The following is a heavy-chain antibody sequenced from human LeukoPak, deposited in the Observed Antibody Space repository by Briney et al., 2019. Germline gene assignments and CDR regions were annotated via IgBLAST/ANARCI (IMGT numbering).Heavy chain of an antibody. J-gene: IGHJ6*02. CDR1: GFTFSRHW. V-gene: IGHV3-7*01. CDR2: IKQDGSEK. D-gene: IGHD3-10*01. Sequence: PGGSLRLSCAVSGFTFSRHWMSWVRQAPGKGLEWLANIKQDGSEKYYVDSVEGRFTICRDNAKNSLYLQMNSLRAEDTAVYYCARSYYGSGTSYGMDVWGQGTTVTVSS. CDR3: ARSYYGSGTSYGMDV.